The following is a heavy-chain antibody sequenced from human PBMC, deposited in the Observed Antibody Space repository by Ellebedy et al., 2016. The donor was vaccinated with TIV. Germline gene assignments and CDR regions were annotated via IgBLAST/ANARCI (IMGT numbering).Heavy chain of an antibody. V-gene: IGHV1-69*13. CDR2: IIPIFGTA. Sequence: SVKVSXKASGGTFSSYAISWVRQAPGQGLEWMGGIIPIFGTANYAQKFQGRVTITADESTSTAYMELSSLRSEDTAVYYCARDWLVEYSSSSGWFDPWGQGTLVTVSS. CDR1: GGTFSSYA. CDR3: ARDWLVEYSSSSGWFDP. D-gene: IGHD6-6*01. J-gene: IGHJ5*02.